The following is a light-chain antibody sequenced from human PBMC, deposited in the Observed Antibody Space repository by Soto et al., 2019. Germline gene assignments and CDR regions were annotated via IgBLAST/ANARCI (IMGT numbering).Light chain of an antibody. CDR2: GAS. Sequence: EIVLTQSPGTLSLSPGERGTLSCRASQSVSNNYLAWYQQKPGQAPRLLIYGASNRATGIPARFSGSGSGTDFTLTISRLEPEDFAVYYCQQYGSSGTFGQGTKVDI. CDR1: QSVSNNY. CDR3: QQYGSSGT. J-gene: IGKJ1*01. V-gene: IGKV3-20*01.